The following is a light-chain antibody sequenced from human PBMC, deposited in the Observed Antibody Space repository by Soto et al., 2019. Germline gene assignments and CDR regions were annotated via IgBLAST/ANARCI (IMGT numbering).Light chain of an antibody. CDR2: EVS. CDR1: SSDVGGYNY. CDR3: ISYTSKSKGV. Sequence: QSALTQPASVSGSPGQSITISCTGTSSDVGGYNYVSWYQQHPGKAPKLIIYEVSNRPSGVSNRFSGSKSGNTASLTISGLQAEDAADYYCISYTSKSKGVFGTGTKLTVL. J-gene: IGLJ1*01. V-gene: IGLV2-14*01.